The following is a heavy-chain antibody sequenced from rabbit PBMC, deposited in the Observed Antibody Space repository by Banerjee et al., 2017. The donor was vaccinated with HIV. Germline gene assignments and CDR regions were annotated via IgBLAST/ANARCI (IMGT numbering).Heavy chain of an antibody. J-gene: IGHJ4*01. CDR3: ARIPATDVTYFNL. V-gene: IGHV1S40*01. D-gene: IGHD6-1*01. CDR2: VYAGSSSST. Sequence: VRQAPGKGLEWIARVYAGSSSSTYYASWAKGRFTISKTSSTTVTLQMTSLTAADTATYFCARIPATDVTYFNLWGPGTLVTVS.